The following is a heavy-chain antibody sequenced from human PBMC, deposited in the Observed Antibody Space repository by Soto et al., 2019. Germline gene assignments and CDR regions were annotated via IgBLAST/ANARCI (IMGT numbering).Heavy chain of an antibody. J-gene: IGHJ6*03. V-gene: IGHV1-69*02. CDR3: ARVGPRDNHRRLARRDYYMDV. Sequence: ASVKVSCKASGGTFSSYTISWVRQAPGQGLEWMGRIIPILGIANYAQKFQGRVTITADKSTSTAYMELSSLRSEDTAVYYCARVGPRDNHRRLARRDYYMDVWGKGTTVTVSS. CDR2: IIPILGIA. D-gene: IGHD6-6*01. CDR1: GGTFSSYT.